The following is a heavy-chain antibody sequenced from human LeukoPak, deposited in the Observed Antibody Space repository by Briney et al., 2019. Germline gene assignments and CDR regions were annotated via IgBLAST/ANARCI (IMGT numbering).Heavy chain of an antibody. J-gene: IGHJ5*02. V-gene: IGHV4-4*02. CDR3: AVAMVRGVIWRVNWFDP. CDR1: GGSISSTTYC. CDR2: INHSGST. D-gene: IGHD3-10*01. Sequence: PSETLSLTCTVSGGSISSTTYCWSWVRQPPGKGLEWIGEINHSGSTNYNPSLKSRVTISVDTSKNQFSLKLSSVTAADTAVYYCAVAMVRGVIWRVNWFDPWGQGTLVTVSS.